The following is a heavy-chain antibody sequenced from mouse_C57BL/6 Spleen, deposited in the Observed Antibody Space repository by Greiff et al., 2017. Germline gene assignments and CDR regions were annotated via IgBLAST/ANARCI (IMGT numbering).Heavy chain of an antibody. CDR1: GYAFSSSW. V-gene: IGHV1-82*01. CDR3: ARGADGHYYAMDY. CDR2: IYPGDGDT. Sequence: QVQLQQSGPELVKPGASVKISCKASGYAFSSSWMNWVKQRPGKGLEWIGRIYPGDGDTNYNGKFKGKATLTADKSSSTAYMQLSSLTSEDSAVYFCARGADGHYYAMDYWGQGTSVTVSS. J-gene: IGHJ4*01. D-gene: IGHD2-3*01.